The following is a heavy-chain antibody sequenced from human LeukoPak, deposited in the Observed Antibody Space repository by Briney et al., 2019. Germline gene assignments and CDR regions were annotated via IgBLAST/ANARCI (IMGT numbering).Heavy chain of an antibody. CDR3: ARGDCSGGSCYLSLTTIDY. J-gene: IGHJ4*02. D-gene: IGHD2-15*01. Sequence: GGSLRLSCAASGFTFSSYGMHWVRQAPGKGLEWVAFIRYGGSNKYYTDSVKGRFTISRDNAKNSLYLQMNSLRAEDTAVYYCARGDCSGGSCYLSLTTIDYWGQGTLVTVSS. CDR2: IRYGGSNK. V-gene: IGHV3-30*02. CDR1: GFTFSSYG.